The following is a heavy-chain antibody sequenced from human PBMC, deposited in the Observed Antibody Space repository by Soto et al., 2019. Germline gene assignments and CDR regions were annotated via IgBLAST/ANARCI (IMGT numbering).Heavy chain of an antibody. CDR2: MNPNSGNT. CDR3: ARKGRLSTAARTQNWFDP. CDR1: GYTFTSYD. Sequence: ASVKVSCKASGYTFTSYDINWVRQATGQGLEWMGWMNPNSGNTGYAQKFRGRVTMTRNTSISTAYMELSSLRSEDTAVYYCARKGRLSTAARTQNWFDPWGQGTLVTVSS. J-gene: IGHJ5*02. D-gene: IGHD6-6*01. V-gene: IGHV1-8*01.